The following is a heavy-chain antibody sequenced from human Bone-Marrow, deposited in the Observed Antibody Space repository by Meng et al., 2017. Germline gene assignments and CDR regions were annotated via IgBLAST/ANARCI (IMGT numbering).Heavy chain of an antibody. Sequence: SETLSLTCVVSGYSISSGYYWSWIRQPPGKGLEWIGEINHSGSTNYNPSLKSRVTISVDTAKNQFSLKLSSVTAADTAVYYCARGGGYSSSWYPQYYYYYGMDVWGQGTTVTVSS. CDR2: INHSGST. V-gene: IGHV4-34*01. J-gene: IGHJ6*02. CDR3: ARGGGYSSSWYPQYYYYYGMDV. D-gene: IGHD6-13*01. CDR1: GYSISSGYY.